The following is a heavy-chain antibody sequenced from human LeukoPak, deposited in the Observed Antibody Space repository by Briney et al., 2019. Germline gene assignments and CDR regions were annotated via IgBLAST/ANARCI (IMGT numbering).Heavy chain of an antibody. V-gene: IGHV4-34*01. Sequence: PSETLSLTCAVHGGSFSGYYWSWIRQPPGKGLEWIGEINHSGSTNYNPSLKSRVTISVDMSKNQFSLKLSSVTAADTAVYYCARPKYADYDWPDWYFDLWGRGTLVTVSS. J-gene: IGHJ2*01. D-gene: IGHD4-17*01. CDR2: INHSGST. CDR1: GGSFSGYY. CDR3: ARPKYADYDWPDWYFDL.